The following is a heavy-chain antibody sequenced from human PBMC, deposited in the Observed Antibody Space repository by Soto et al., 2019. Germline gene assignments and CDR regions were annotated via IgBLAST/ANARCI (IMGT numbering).Heavy chain of an antibody. Sequence: GSLKISCKGSGYSFTSNWIGCVRQMPGKGLERMGIIYPGDSDTRYSPSFQGQVTISADKSITTAYLQWSSLKASDTAMYYCARLLATSAWYDLWGQGTPVTVSS. J-gene: IGHJ5*02. D-gene: IGHD2-15*01. CDR3: ARLLATSAWYDL. V-gene: IGHV5-51*01. CDR1: GYSFTSNW. CDR2: IYPGDSDT.